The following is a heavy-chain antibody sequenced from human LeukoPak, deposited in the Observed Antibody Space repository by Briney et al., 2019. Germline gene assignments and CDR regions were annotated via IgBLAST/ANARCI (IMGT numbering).Heavy chain of an antibody. Sequence: GGSLRLSCAASGFSLSRYWMSWVRQAPGKGLEWVANIGKDGTGNHYVDSVKGRFTISRDNAKNSLYLEMNSLRADDTAVYYCARDLDFYATDYWGQGTLVTVSS. CDR2: IGKDGTGN. J-gene: IGHJ4*02. D-gene: IGHD2/OR15-2a*01. CDR1: GFSLSRYW. CDR3: ARDLDFYATDY. V-gene: IGHV3-7*01.